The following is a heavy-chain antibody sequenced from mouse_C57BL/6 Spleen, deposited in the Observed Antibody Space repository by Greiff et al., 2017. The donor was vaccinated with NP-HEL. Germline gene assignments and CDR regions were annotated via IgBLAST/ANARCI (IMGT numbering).Heavy chain of an antibody. CDR2: IYPGSGNT. D-gene: IGHD2-1*01. Sequence: VKLQESGAELVRPGASVKLSCKASGYTFTDYYINWVKQRPGQGLEWIARIYPGSGNTYYNEKFKGKATLTAEKSSSTAYMQLSSLTSEDSAVYFCARGNYGNWYFDVWGTGTTVTVSS. J-gene: IGHJ1*03. V-gene: IGHV1-76*01. CDR3: ARGNYGNWYFDV. CDR1: GYTFTDYY.